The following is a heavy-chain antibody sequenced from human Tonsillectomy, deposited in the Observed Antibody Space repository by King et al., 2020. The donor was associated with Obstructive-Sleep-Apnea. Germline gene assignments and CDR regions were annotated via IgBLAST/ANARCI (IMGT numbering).Heavy chain of an antibody. D-gene: IGHD5-18*01. CDR2: ITSRSSYK. V-gene: IGHV3-21*06. CDR1: GFTFSSYS. J-gene: IGHJ5*02. CDR3: ARDEGYSYASGWFDP. Sequence: VQVVESGGGLIKPGGSLTLSCAASGFTFSSYSMSWVRQAPGKGLEWVSFITSRSSYKFYADSVKGRFTFSRDNAKNSLYLQMNSMRAEDTAVYYCARDEGYSYASGWFDPWGQGTLVTVSS.